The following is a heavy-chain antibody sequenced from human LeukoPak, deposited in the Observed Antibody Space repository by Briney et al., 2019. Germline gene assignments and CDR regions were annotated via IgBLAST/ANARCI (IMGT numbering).Heavy chain of an antibody. V-gene: IGHV1-8*01. CDR3: ARGLALGSYYDFWSGYYGYGMDV. D-gene: IGHD3-3*01. CDR2: MNPNSGNT. Sequence: NXXXQATGQGLXXRGWMNPNSGNTGYAQKFQGRVTMTRNTSISTAYMELSSLRSEDTAVYYCARGLALGSYYDFWSGYYGYGMDVWGQGTTVTVSS. J-gene: IGHJ6*02.